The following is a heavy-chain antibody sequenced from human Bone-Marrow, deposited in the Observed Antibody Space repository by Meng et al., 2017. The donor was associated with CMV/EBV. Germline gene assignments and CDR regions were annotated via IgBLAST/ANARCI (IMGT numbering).Heavy chain of an antibody. V-gene: IGHV3-30-3*01. D-gene: IGHD5-12*01. CDR3: TSGYIGYDYFLEY. CDR1: GFTFRSHA. J-gene: IGHJ1*01. CDR2: ISSDGSTK. Sequence: GGSLRLSCAASGFTFRSHAMHWVRQAPGRGLEWVAIISSDGSTKNYADSVKGRFTISRDNSNNTLYLQMNSLRAEDTAMFYCTSGYIGYDYFLEYWGQGSLVTFYS.